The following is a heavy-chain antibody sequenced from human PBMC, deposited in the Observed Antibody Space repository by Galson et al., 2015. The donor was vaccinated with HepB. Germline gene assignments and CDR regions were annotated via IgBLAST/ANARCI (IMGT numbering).Heavy chain of an antibody. CDR3: ASSSWYGGAYYMDV. Sequence: LSLTCTVSGGSISSGDYYWSWIRQPPGKGLEWIGYIYYSGSTYYNPSLKSRVTISVDTSKNQFSLKLSSVTAADTAVYYCASSSWYGGAYYMDVWGKGTTVTVSS. CDR1: GGSISSGDYY. D-gene: IGHD6-13*01. V-gene: IGHV4-30-4*01. J-gene: IGHJ6*03. CDR2: IYYSGST.